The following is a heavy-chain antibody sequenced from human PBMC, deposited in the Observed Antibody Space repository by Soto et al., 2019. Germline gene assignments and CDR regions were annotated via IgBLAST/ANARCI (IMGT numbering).Heavy chain of an antibody. CDR1: GGSISSYY. D-gene: IGHD2-2*01. CDR3: AREWAYCSSTSCYASWFDP. V-gene: IGHV4-59*01. J-gene: IGHJ5*02. Sequence: PSETLSLTYTVSGGSISSYYWSWIRQPPGKGLEWIGYIYYSGSTNYNPSLKSRVTISVDTSKNQFSLKLSSVTAADTAVYYCAREWAYCSSTSCYASWFDPWGQGTLVTVSS. CDR2: IYYSGST.